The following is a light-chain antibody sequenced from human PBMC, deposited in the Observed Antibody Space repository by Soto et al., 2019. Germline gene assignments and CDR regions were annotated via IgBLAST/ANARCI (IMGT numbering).Light chain of an antibody. V-gene: IGKV3-15*01. CDR2: GAS. J-gene: IGKJ4*01. Sequence: EIVMTQSPATLSVSPGERATLSCRASQSVSSNLAWYQQKPGQAPRLLIYGASTRATGIPVRFSGSGSGTEFTLTISSLQSEDFAVYYCQQYNNWPLTFGGGTTVEIK. CDR1: QSVSSN. CDR3: QQYNNWPLT.